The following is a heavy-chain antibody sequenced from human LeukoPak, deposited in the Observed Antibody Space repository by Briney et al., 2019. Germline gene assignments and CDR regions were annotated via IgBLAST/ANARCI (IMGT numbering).Heavy chain of an antibody. J-gene: IGHJ4*02. CDR3: ARDGPPCGGDCYSVFDY. V-gene: IGHV3-33*08. CDR2: IWYDGSNK. Sequence: PGGSLRLSCAASGFTFSSYGMHWVRQAPGKGLEWVAVIWYDGSNKYYADSVKGRFTISRDNSKNTLYLQMNSLRAEDTAVYYCARDGPPCGGDCYSVFDYXXQGTLVTVSS. D-gene: IGHD2-21*02. CDR1: GFTFSSYG.